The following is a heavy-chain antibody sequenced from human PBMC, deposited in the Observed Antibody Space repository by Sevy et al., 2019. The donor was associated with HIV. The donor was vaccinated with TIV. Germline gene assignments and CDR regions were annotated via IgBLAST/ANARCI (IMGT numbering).Heavy chain of an antibody. Sequence: GGSLRLSCAASGFPFSSYAMSWVRQAPGRGLEWVSTLIGGGRRTYYAVSVTGRFIISRDNSRNTLYLQMNSLRAEDTAIYYCAKRRVQSGLSGGGANYGMDVCGRRTTVTVSS. D-gene: IGHD2-8*02. CDR1: GFPFSSYA. CDR3: AKRRVQSGLSGGGANYGMDV. CDR2: LIGGGRRT. J-gene: IGHJ6*02. V-gene: IGHV3-23*01.